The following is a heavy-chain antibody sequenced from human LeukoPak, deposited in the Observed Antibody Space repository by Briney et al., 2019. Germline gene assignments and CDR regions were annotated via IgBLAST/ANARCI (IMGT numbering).Heavy chain of an antibody. Sequence: PGGSLRLSCAASGFTFSSYWMSWVRQAPGRGLEWVANIKQDGSEKYYVDSVKGRFTISRDNAKNSLYLQMNSLRAEDTAVYYCARDGVADYFDYWGQGTLVTVSS. CDR2: IKQDGSEK. J-gene: IGHJ4*02. V-gene: IGHV3-7*01. CDR1: GFTFSSYW. CDR3: ARDGVADYFDY. D-gene: IGHD6-19*01.